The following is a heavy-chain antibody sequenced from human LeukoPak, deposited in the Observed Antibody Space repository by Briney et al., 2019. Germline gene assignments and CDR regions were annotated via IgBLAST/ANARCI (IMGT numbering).Heavy chain of an antibody. D-gene: IGHD2-2*01. Sequence: GGSLRLSCAASGFTFSSYAMSWVRQAPGKGLEWVSAISGSGGSTYYADSVKGRFTISRDNAKKSLYLQMNSLRVEDTGVYYCARLSDSISCFGFDIWGQGTTVTVSS. CDR3: ARLSDSISCFGFDI. CDR2: ISGSGGST. CDR1: GFTFSSYA. V-gene: IGHV3-23*01. J-gene: IGHJ3*02.